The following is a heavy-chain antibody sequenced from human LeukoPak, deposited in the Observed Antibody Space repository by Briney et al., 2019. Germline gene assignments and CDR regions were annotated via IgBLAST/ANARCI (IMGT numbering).Heavy chain of an antibody. CDR3: ARDTPGWGNDY. Sequence: GGSLRLSCAASGFTFSSYEMNWVRQAPGKGLEWVSSISSSSSYIYYADSVKGRFATSRDNAKNSLYLQMNSLRAEDTAVYYCARDTPGWGNDYWGQGTLVTVSS. CDR2: ISSSSSYI. J-gene: IGHJ4*02. CDR1: GFTFSSYE. V-gene: IGHV3-21*01. D-gene: IGHD6-19*01.